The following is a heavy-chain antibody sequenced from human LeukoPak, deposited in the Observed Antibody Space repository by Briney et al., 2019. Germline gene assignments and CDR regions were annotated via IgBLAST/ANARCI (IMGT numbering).Heavy chain of an antibody. J-gene: IGHJ4*02. V-gene: IGHV4-59*01. CDR2: FYYSGNT. Sequence: SETLSLPFSVSGDSISGYYWGWIREPPGEGLGWVGDFYYSGNTNYNPSLKSRVTISIDTSKNQCSLKLGSVTAADTAVYYCARAYCSSTSCYPGLFNSWGQGTRVTVSS. D-gene: IGHD2-2*01. CDR1: GDSISGYY. CDR3: ARAYCSSTSCYPGLFNS.